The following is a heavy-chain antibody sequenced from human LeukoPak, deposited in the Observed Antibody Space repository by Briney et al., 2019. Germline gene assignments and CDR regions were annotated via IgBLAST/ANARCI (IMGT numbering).Heavy chain of an antibody. CDR1: GFTFSAYA. CDR3: AKDRRRFWSVYLDY. D-gene: IGHD3-3*01. Sequence: GGSLRLSCEASGFTFSAYAMTWVRQAPGKGLEWVSSIGSDNKPHYSESVNGRFAISRDNSKNTLYLQMNSLTAEDTAVYYCAKDRRRFWSVYLDYWGQGALVTVSS. J-gene: IGHJ4*02. CDR2: IGSDNKP. V-gene: IGHV3-23*01.